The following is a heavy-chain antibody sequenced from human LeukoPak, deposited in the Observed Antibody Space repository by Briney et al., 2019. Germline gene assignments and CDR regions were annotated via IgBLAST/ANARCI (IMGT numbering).Heavy chain of an antibody. J-gene: IGHJ4*02. CDR2: ISSGSSYT. D-gene: IGHD3-3*01. CDR1: GFTFSDYY. CDR3: ARSGNPLDFDY. V-gene: IGHV3-11*03. Sequence: KPGGSLRLSCEASGFTFSDYYMSWIRQAPGKGLEWVSYISSGSSYTNYADSVKGRFTISRDNAKNSLYLQMNSLRAEDTAVYYCARSGNPLDFDYWGQGTLVTVSS.